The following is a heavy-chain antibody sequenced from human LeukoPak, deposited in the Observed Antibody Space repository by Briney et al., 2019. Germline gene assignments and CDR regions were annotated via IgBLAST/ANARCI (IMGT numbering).Heavy chain of an antibody. CDR3: AREKKEQQLASDAFDI. D-gene: IGHD6-13*01. CDR1: GYTFTSYG. CDR2: IIPIFGTA. V-gene: IGHV1-69*13. Sequence: ASVKVSCKASGYTFTSYGISWVRQAPGQGLEWMGGIIPIFGTANYAQKFQGRVTITADESTSTAYMELSSLRSEDTAVYYCAREKKEQQLASDAFDIWGQGTMVTVSS. J-gene: IGHJ3*02.